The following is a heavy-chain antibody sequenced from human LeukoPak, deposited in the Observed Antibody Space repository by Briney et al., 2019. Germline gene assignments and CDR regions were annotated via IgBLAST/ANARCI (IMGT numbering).Heavy chain of an antibody. CDR2: ISGSST. CDR1: GFTVTSSY. D-gene: IGHD6-13*01. CDR3: AKGVSSLTFSFDY. Sequence: QSGGSLRLSCAASGFTVTSSYMSWVRQAPGKGLEWVSSISGSSTYYADSVKGRFTISRDNSKNTLYLQMNSLRAEDTAVYYCAKGVSSLTFSFDYWGQGTLVTVSS. J-gene: IGHJ4*02. V-gene: IGHV3-53*01.